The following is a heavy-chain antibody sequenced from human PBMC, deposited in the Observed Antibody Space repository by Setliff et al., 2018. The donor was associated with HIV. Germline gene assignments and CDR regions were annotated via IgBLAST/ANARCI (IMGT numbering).Heavy chain of an antibody. Sequence: SETLSLTCTVSGASIGSQYWSWIRKPPGKGLEWIGYISYIGNTNYNPSLETQVAMSVNTSKQQFSLEVSSVTAADTAVYYCARTRGYSYGTLAGFDYWGRGSLVTVSS. CDR2: ISYIGNT. D-gene: IGHD5-18*01. J-gene: IGHJ4*01. CDR3: ARTRGYSYGTLAGFDY. V-gene: IGHV4-59*11. CDR1: GASIGSQY.